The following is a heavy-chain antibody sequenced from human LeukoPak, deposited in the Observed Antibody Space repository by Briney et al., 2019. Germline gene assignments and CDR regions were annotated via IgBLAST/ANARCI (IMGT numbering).Heavy chain of an antibody. V-gene: IGHV4-38-2*02. J-gene: IGHJ4*02. CDR1: GYSISSGYY. Sequence: PSETLSLTCTVSGYSISSGYYWGWIRQPPGKGLEWIGSIYHSGSTYYNPSLKSRVAISVDTSKNQFSLKLSSVTAADTAVYYCATYYGSGSLHFDYWGQGTLVTVCS. CDR3: ATYYGSGSLHFDY. D-gene: IGHD3-10*01. CDR2: IYHSGST.